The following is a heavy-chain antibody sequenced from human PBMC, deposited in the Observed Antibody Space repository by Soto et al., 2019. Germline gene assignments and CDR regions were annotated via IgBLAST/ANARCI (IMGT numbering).Heavy chain of an antibody. CDR2: ISAYNGNT. J-gene: IGHJ6*02. V-gene: IGHV1-18*01. CDR1: GYTFTSYG. Sequence: ASVKVSCKASGYTFTSYGISWVRQAPGLGLEWMGWISAYNGNTNYAQKLQGRVTMTTDTSTSISYMELRSLRSDDTAVYYCARDLQGWELGYYYYGMDVWGQVSTVTVSS. CDR3: ARDLQGWELGYYYYGMDV. D-gene: IGHD1-26*01.